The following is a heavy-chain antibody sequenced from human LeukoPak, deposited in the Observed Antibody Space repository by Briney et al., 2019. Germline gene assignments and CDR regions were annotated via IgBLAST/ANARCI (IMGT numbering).Heavy chain of an antibody. CDR2: IIPIFGTA. CDR1: GYTFTSYY. J-gene: IGHJ4*02. CDR3: AYGKNYYDSSGYYRPTDDY. V-gene: IGHV1-69*13. Sequence: GASVKVSCKASGYTFTSYYMHWVRQAPGQGLEWMGGIIPIFGTANYAQKFQGRVTITADESTSTAYMELSSLRSEDAAVYYCAYGKNYYDSSGYYRPTDDYWGQGTLVTVSS. D-gene: IGHD3-22*01.